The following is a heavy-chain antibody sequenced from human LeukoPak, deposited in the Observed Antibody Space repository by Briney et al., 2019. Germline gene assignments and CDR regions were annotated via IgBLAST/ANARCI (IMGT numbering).Heavy chain of an antibody. V-gene: IGHV3-30*03. CDR3: AIGGVTSYFDY. Sequence: GRSLRLSCAASGFTFSSYGMHWVRQAPGKGLEWVAVISYDGSNKYYADSVKGRFTISRDNSKNTLYLQMNSLRAEDTAVYYCAIGGVTSYFDYWGQGTLVTVSS. CDR1: GFTFSSYG. D-gene: IGHD3-16*01. CDR2: ISYDGSNK. J-gene: IGHJ4*02.